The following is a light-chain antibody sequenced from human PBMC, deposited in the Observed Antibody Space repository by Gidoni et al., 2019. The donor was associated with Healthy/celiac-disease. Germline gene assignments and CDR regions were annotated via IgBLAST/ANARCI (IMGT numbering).Light chain of an antibody. CDR1: SSNIGSNT. CDR2: SNN. CDR3: AAWDDSLNGPV. J-gene: IGLJ1*01. Sequence: QSVLTQPPSASGTPGQRVTSSCSGSSSNIGSNTVNWSQQLPGTAPKLLIYSNNQRPSGVPDRFSGSKSGTSASLAISGLQSEDEADYYCAAWDDSLNGPVFGTGTKVTVL. V-gene: IGLV1-44*01.